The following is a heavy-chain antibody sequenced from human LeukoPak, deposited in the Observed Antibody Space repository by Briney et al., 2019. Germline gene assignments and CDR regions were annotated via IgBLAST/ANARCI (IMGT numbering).Heavy chain of an antibody. D-gene: IGHD3-9*01. Sequence: APVKVSCKASGYTFTSYGISWVRQAPGQGLEWMGWISAYNGNTNYAQKLQGRVTMTTDTSTSTAYMELRSLRSDDTAVYYCARGATYYDILTGYYNFDYWGQGTLVTVSS. CDR3: ARGATYYDILTGYYNFDY. CDR1: GYTFTSYG. V-gene: IGHV1-18*01. CDR2: ISAYNGNT. J-gene: IGHJ4*02.